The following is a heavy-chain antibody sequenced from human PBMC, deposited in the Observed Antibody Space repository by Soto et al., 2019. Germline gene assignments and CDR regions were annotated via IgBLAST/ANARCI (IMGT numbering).Heavy chain of an antibody. CDR1: GGSISSYY. J-gene: IGHJ6*02. CDR3: ARGIEGWYQGRYYYGMDV. V-gene: IGHV4-59*08. Sequence: SETLSLTCTVSGGSISSYYWSWIRQPPGRGLEWIGYIYHSGSSNYNPSLKSRVTILLDTSKNQLSLKLSSVTAADTAVYYCARGIEGWYQGRYYYGMDVWGQGTTVTVSS. D-gene: IGHD6-19*01. CDR2: IYHSGSS.